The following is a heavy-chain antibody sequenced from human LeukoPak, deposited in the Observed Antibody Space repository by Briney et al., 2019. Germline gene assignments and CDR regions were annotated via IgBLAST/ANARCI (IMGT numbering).Heavy chain of an antibody. CDR1: GAPFSGYY. V-gene: IGHV4-34*01. CDR3: ARVWGVPAVTKICFDP. J-gene: IGHJ5*02. D-gene: IGHD2-2*01. CDR2: INHSGST. Sequence: SETLSLTCAVYGAPFSGYYWSWIRQPPGKGLEWIGEINHSGSTNYNPSLKSRVTISVDTSKNQFSLKLSSVTAADTAVYYCARVWGVPAVTKICFDPWGQGTLVTVSS.